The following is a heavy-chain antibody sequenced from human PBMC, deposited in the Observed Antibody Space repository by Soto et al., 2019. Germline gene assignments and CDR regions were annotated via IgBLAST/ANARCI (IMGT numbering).Heavy chain of an antibody. V-gene: IGHV4-59*01. CDR3: ARGDDYYYGMDV. J-gene: IGHJ6*02. Sequence: PSETLSLTCTVSGGSISSYYWSWIRQPPGKGLEWIGYIYYSGSTNYNPSLKSRVTISVDTSKNQFSLKLSSVTAADTAVYYCARGDDYYYGMDVWGQGTTVTVSS. CDR1: GGSISSYY. CDR2: IYYSGST.